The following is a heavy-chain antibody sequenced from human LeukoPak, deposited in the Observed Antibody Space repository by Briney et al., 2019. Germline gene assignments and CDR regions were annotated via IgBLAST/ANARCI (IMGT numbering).Heavy chain of an antibody. V-gene: IGHV4-59*12. CDR1: GGSISSYY. D-gene: IGHD1-20*01. Sequence: SETLSLTCTVSGGSISSYYWSWIRQPPGKGLEWIGYIYYSGSTNYNPSLKSRVTISVDTSKNQFSLKLSSVTAADTAVYYCARLRGYSYGRITGTTGWFDPWGQGTLVTVSS. CDR3: ARLRGYSYGRITGTTGWFDP. CDR2: IYYSGST. J-gene: IGHJ5*02.